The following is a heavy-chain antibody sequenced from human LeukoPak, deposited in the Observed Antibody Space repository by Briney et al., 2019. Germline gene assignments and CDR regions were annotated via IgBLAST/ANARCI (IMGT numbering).Heavy chain of an antibody. CDR3: AKDREVVAASYTLDY. CDR1: GFTFSDSY. Sequence: PGGSLRLSCAASGFTFSDSYMTWIRQAPGKGLEWVSAISGSGGSTYYADSVKGRFTISRDNSKNTLYLQMNSLRAEDTAVYYCAKDREVVAASYTLDYWGQGTLVTVSS. D-gene: IGHD2-15*01. J-gene: IGHJ4*02. V-gene: IGHV3-23*01. CDR2: ISGSGGST.